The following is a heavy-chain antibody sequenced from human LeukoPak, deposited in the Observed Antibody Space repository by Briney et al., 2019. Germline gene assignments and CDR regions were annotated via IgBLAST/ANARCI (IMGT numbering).Heavy chain of an antibody. CDR3: VRGGWLDD. J-gene: IGHJ4*02. D-gene: IGHD2-15*01. CDR2: IKEDGTEK. V-gene: IGHV3-7*03. Sequence: GGSLRLSCAASGFTFSHWWMSWVRQAPGKGLEYVANIKEDGTEKNYMDSAKGRFTISRDNAKNSLYLQMNSLRVEDTGIFYCVRGGWLDDWGQGTLVTVSS. CDR1: GFTFSHWW.